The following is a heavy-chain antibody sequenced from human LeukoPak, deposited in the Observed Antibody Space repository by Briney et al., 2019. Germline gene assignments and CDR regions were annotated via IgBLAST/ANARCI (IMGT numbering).Heavy chain of an antibody. D-gene: IGHD3-3*01. CDR1: GFTVDSNY. V-gene: IGHV3-53*01. CDR2: IYSGGST. CDR3: ARDHFGVVD. J-gene: IGHJ4*02. Sequence: PGGSLRLSRAASGFTVDSNYMSWVRQAPGKGLEWVSVIYSGGSTKHADSVKGRFTISRDNSKNTLYLQMNSLRAEDTAVYYCARDHFGVVDWGQGTLVTVSS.